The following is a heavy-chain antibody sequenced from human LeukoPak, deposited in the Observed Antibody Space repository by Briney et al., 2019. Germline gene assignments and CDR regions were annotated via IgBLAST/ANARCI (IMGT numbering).Heavy chain of an antibody. CDR2: IYTSGST. V-gene: IGHV4-4*09. CDR1: GGSIISYY. J-gene: IGHJ6*03. Sequence: SETLSVTCTVSGGSIISYYWSWIRQPLGKGLEWIGYIYTSGSTNYNPSLKSRVTISVDTSKNQFSLKLSSVTAADTAVYYCAKGTYYYYYMGVWGKGTTVTVSS. CDR3: AKGTYYYYYMGV. D-gene: IGHD3-10*01.